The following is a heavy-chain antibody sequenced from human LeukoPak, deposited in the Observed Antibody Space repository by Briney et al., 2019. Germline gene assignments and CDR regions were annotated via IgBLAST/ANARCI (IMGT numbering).Heavy chain of an antibody. V-gene: IGHV3-21*01. Sequence: GGSLRLSCAASGFTFSSYSMNWVRQAPGKGLEWVSSISSSSSYIYYADSVKGRFTISRDNAKNSLYLQMNSLRAEDTAVYYCARDPARQYYYGSGSPNWFDPWGQGTLVTVSS. CDR1: GFTFSSYS. CDR2: ISSSSSYI. CDR3: ARDPARQYYYGSGSPNWFDP. D-gene: IGHD3-10*01. J-gene: IGHJ5*02.